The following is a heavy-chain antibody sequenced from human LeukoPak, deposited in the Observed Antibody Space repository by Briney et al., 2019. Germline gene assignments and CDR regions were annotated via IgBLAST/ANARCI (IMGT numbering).Heavy chain of an antibody. J-gene: IGHJ4*02. CDR3: AKGEWELLLGVDY. CDR2: ISWNSGSI. CDR1: GFTFSSYW. V-gene: IGHV3-9*01. Sequence: GGSLRLSCAASGFTFSSYWMHWVRQAPGKGLEWVSGISWNSGSIGYADSVKGRFTISRDNAKNSLYLQMNSLRAEDTALYYCAKGEWELLLGVDYWGQGTLVTVSS. D-gene: IGHD1-26*01.